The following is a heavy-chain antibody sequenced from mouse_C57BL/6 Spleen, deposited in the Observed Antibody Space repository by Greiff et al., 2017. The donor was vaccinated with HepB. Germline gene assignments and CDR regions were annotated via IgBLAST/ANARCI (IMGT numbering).Heavy chain of an antibody. CDR3: ARSPYYYGSSYAMDY. Sequence: QVQLQQPGAELVKPGASVKMSCKASGYTFTSYWITWVKQRPGQGLEWIGDIYPGSGSTNYNEKFKSKATLTVDTSSSTAYMQLSSLTSEDSAVYYWARSPYYYGSSYAMDYWGQGTSVTVSS. V-gene: IGHV1-55*01. CDR2: IYPGSGST. D-gene: IGHD1-1*01. J-gene: IGHJ4*01. CDR1: GYTFTSYW.